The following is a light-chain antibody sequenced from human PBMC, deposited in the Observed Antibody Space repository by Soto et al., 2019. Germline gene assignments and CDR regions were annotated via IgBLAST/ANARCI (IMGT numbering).Light chain of an antibody. Sequence: PVARALLSCRSSHSVYIILAWSPQKPGQAPRLLIYCASISSACIPDMFSGSGSGTDFTLTISRLEPEDFAVYYCHQYDSWTFGQGTKVDIK. V-gene: IGKV3-20*01. CDR1: HSVYII. J-gene: IGKJ1*01. CDR3: HQYDSWT. CDR2: CAS.